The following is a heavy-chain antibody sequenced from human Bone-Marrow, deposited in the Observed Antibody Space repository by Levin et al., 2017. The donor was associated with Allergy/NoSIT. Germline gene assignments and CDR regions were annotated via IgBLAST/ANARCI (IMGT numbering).Heavy chain of an antibody. Sequence: SETLSLTCIVSDDSISNYYWSWIRQPPGKGLEWIGYMFHTGTTSHNPSLGSRVTMSVDTSNSQFSLKLSSVTAADTAVYYCARIRYTSRWEFDSWGQGTLATVS. CDR2: MFHTGTT. CDR1: DDSISNYY. J-gene: IGHJ4*02. V-gene: IGHV4-59*01. D-gene: IGHD6-13*01. CDR3: ARIRYTSRWEFDS.